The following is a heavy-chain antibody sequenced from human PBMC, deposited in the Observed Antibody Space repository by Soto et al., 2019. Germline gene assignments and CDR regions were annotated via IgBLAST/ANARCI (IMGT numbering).Heavy chain of an antibody. CDR3: SGAEEYYYGSGSYYNDDY. D-gene: IGHD3-10*01. J-gene: IGHJ4*02. CDR2: ISGSGGST. CDR1: GFTFSSYA. Sequence: EVQLLESGGGLVQPGGSLRLSCAASGFTFSSYAMSWVRQAPGKGLEWVSAISGSGGSTYYADSVKGRFTISRDNSKNTRYLQMNSLRAEDTAVYYCSGAEEYYYGSGSYYNDDYWGQGTLVTVSS. V-gene: IGHV3-23*01.